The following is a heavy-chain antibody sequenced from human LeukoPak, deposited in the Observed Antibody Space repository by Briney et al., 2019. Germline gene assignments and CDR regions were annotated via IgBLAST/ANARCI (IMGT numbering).Heavy chain of an antibody. CDR3: ATSPYYPYYYYYMDV. CDR2: FDPEDGET. D-gene: IGHD3-10*01. J-gene: IGHJ6*03. CDR1: GYTLTELS. V-gene: IGHV1-24*01. Sequence: ASVKVSCKVSGYTLTELSMHWVRQAPGKGLEWMGGFDPEDGETIYAQKFQGRVTMTEDTSTSTAYMELRSLRSDDTAVYYCATSPYYPYYYYYMDVWGKGTTVTASS.